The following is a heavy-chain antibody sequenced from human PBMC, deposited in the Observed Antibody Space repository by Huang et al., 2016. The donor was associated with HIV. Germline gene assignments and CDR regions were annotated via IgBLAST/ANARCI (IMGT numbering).Heavy chain of an antibody. D-gene: IGHD3-22*01. CDR3: ATVDYYDTSGPQRGYFDN. CDR1: GGSFRNFA. V-gene: IGHV1-69*01. Sequence: QVQLVQSGAEVKKPGSSVKVSCKASGGSFRNFAIGWVRQAPGQGLEWMGGIIPTLGKANDAEKFQGRVTIIADESTSTAYMELSSLRSEDTAVYYCATVDYYDTSGPQRGYFDNWGQGTLVTVSS. CDR2: IIPTLGKA. J-gene: IGHJ4*02.